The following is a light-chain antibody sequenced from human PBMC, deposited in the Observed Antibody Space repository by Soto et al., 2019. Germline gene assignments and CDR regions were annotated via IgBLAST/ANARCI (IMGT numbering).Light chain of an antibody. CDR2: GAS. Sequence: EIVLTQSPGTLSLSPGERATLSCRASQSVSSSFLAWYQHKPGQAPRLLIYGASSRATGIPDRFSGSGSGTDFPLTISRLEPEDFAVYYCQQYDSSPYTFGQGTKLEIK. J-gene: IGKJ2*01. CDR1: QSVSSSF. V-gene: IGKV3-20*01. CDR3: QQYDSSPYT.